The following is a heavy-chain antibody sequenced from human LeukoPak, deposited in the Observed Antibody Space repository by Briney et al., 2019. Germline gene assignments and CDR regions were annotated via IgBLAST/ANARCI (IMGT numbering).Heavy chain of an antibody. D-gene: IGHD5-18*01. V-gene: IGHV5-51*01. CDR3: ARILDTAMVSAY. CDR2: IYPGDSDT. CDR1: GYSFPRYW. J-gene: IGHJ4*02. Sequence: GESLKISCKGSGYSFPRYWIGWVRQMPGKGLEWMGIIYPGDSDTRYSPSFQGQVTISADKSIGTVYLQWSSLKASDTAMYYCARILDTAMVSAYWGQGTLVTVSS.